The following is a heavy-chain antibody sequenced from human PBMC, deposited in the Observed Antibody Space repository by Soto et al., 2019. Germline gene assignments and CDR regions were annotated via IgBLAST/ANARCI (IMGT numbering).Heavy chain of an antibody. V-gene: IGHV4-34*01. CDR1: GGSFSGYY. D-gene: IGHD2-15*01. J-gene: IGHJ5*02. CDR2: INHSGST. Sequence: SETLSLTCAVYGGSFSGYYWSWIRQPPGKGLEWIGEINHSGSTNYNPSLKSRVTISVDTSKDQFSLKLSSVTAADTAVYYCARAYRSHVVVVAARRIWFDPWGQGTLVTVSS. CDR3: ARAYRSHVVVVAARRIWFDP.